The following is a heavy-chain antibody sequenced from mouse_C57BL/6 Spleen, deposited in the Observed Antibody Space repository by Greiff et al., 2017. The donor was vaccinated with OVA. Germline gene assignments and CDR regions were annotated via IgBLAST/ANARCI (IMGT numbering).Heavy chain of an antibody. J-gene: IGHJ4*01. CDR1: GYTFTSYW. Sequence: VKLQQPGAELVRPGSSVKLSCKASGYTFTSYWMHWVKQRPIQGLEWIGNIDPSDSEPHYNQKFKDKATLTVDKSSSTAYMQLSSLTSEYSAVYYCARVLPGGYAMDYWGQGTSVTVSS. CDR2: IDPSDSEP. D-gene: IGHD1-1*01. V-gene: IGHV1-52*01. CDR3: ARVLPGGYAMDY.